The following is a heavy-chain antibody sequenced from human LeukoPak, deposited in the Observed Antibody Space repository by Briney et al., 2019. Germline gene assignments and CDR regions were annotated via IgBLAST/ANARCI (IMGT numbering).Heavy chain of an antibody. CDR1: GFTFSSYG. V-gene: IGHV3-30*02. CDR3: AKDAHLLGEGFDY. D-gene: IGHD3-3*02. CDR2: IRYDGSNK. Sequence: PGGSLRLSCAASGFTFSSYGMHWVRQAPGKGLEWVAFIRYDGSNKYYADSVKGRFTISRGNSKNTLYLQMNSLRAEDTAVYYCAKDAHLLGEGFDYWGQGTLVTVSS. J-gene: IGHJ4*02.